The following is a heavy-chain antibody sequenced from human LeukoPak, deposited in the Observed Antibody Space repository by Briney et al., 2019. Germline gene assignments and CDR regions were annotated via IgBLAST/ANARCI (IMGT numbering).Heavy chain of an antibody. CDR3: ARGDYGANFPFDY. D-gene: IGHD4-23*01. CDR1: GFTFSSYA. V-gene: IGHV3-23*01. J-gene: IGHJ4*02. Sequence: GGSLRLSCAASGFTFSSYAMSWVRQAPGKGLEWVSAISGSGGSTYYADSVKGRFTISRDNSKNTLYLHMNSLRAEDTAVYYCARGDYGANFPFDYWGQGTLVTVSS. CDR2: ISGSGGST.